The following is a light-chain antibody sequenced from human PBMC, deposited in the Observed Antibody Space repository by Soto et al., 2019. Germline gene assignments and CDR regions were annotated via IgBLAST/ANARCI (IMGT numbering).Light chain of an antibody. CDR2: AAS. CDR3: QKYNSAPRT. V-gene: IGKV1-27*01. Sequence: DIQMTQSPSSLSASVGDRVTITCRASQGIIDYLAWYQQKPGKAPKLLIYAASTLQSGVPSRFSGSGAGTDFTLPIISLQPEDVATYYCQKYNSAPRTFGQGTKVEIK. CDR1: QGIIDY. J-gene: IGKJ1*01.